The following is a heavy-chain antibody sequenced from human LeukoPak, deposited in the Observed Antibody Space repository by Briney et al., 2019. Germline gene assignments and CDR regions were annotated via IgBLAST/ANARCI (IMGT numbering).Heavy chain of an antibody. Sequence: TGGSLRLSCAASGFTFNNYAMTWVRQAPGKGLEWVAFISYDGSNKYYADSVKGRFTISRDNSKNTLYLQMNSLRAEDTAVYYCARGGVWGNYRPSSFDYWGQGTLVTVSS. CDR2: ISYDGSNK. CDR1: GFTFNNYA. V-gene: IGHV3-30*03. D-gene: IGHD3-16*02. J-gene: IGHJ4*02. CDR3: ARGGVWGNYRPSSFDY.